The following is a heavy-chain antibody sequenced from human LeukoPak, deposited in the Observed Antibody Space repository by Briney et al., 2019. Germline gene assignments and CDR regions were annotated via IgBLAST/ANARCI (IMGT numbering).Heavy chain of an antibody. D-gene: IGHD1-26*01. J-gene: IGHJ4*02. CDR3: AKGRATLLYYFDY. CDR1: GFTFSNNA. CDR2: ISGSGGST. V-gene: IGHV3-23*01. Sequence: GGSLRLSCAASGFTFSNNAMSWVRQAPGKGLEWVSAISGSGGSTYYADSVKGRSTISRDNSKNTLYLQMNSLRAEDTAVYYCAKGRATLLYYFDYWGQGTLVAVSS.